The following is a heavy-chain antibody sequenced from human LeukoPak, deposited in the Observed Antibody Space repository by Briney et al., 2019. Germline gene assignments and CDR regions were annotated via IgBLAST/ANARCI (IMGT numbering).Heavy chain of an antibody. J-gene: IGHJ4*02. Sequence: PGGSLRLSCAASGFTFSSYAMSWVRQAPGKGLEWVSGISGSGGSTYYADSVKGRFTISTDNSKNTLYLQMNSLRAEDTAVYYCAKDFYGGFDYWGQGTLVTVSS. V-gene: IGHV3-23*01. CDR2: ISGSGGST. CDR3: AKDFYGGFDY. CDR1: GFTFSSYA. D-gene: IGHD4-23*01.